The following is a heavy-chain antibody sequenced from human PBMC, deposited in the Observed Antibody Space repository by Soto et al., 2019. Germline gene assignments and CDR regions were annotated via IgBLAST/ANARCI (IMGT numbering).Heavy chain of an antibody. CDR2: ISHDGSKK. V-gene: IGHV3-30*18. D-gene: IGHD1-1*01. CDR1: GFAFSSFG. Sequence: QVQLVESGGGVVQPGRSLRLSCVASGFAFSSFGMHWVRQAPGKGLEWVAVISHDGSKKKFVDSVKGRFTISRDDSGNTLYLQMNSLRADDTAVYFCAKDWNDANYDYGTDFWGQGTTVTVSS. J-gene: IGHJ6*02. CDR3: AKDWNDANYDYGTDF.